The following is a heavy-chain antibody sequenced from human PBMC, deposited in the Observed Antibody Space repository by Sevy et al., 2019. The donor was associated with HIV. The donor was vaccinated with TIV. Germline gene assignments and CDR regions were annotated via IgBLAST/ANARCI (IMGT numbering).Heavy chain of an antibody. Sequence: LAGGSLRLSCAASGFTFSRYAMNWVRQAPGKGLEWVSAISGGAGSTYYADSVKGRFTIPRDNSKNTLYLQMNSLRAEDTAVYYCAKDNGSGWYGGFDYWGQGTLVTVSS. CDR1: GFTFSRYA. J-gene: IGHJ4*02. CDR2: ISGGAGST. CDR3: AKDNGSGWYGGFDY. D-gene: IGHD6-19*01. V-gene: IGHV3-23*01.